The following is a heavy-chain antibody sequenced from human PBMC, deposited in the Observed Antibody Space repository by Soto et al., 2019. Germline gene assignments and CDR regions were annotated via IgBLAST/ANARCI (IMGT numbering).Heavy chain of an antibody. V-gene: IGHV3-30-3*01. CDR2: LSFDRSNE. Sequence: QVQLVESGGGVVQPGRSLRLSCSASGFNFGHYAMHWVRQAPGKGLEWVAALSFDRSNEYYADSLRGRFTISRDNSKNTLYLQRNSLRAEGTAVYYCARVEYSFGTPFLDYWGQGTLVTGSS. J-gene: IGHJ4*02. CDR1: GFNFGHYA. D-gene: IGHD3-16*01. CDR3: ARVEYSFGTPFLDY.